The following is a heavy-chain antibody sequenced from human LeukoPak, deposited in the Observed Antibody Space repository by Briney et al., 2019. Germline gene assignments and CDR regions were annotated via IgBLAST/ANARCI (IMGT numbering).Heavy chain of an antibody. CDR3: ARDTPNYDILTGYLYYYYYGMDV. V-gene: IGHV1-18*01. CDR1: GYTFTSYG. D-gene: IGHD3-9*01. Sequence: ASVKVSCKASGYTFTSYGISWMRQAPGQGLEWMGWISAYNGNTNYAQKLQGRVTMTTDTSTSTAYMELRSLRSDDTAVYYCARDTPNYDILTGYLYYYYYGMDVWGQGTTVTVSS. J-gene: IGHJ6*02. CDR2: ISAYNGNT.